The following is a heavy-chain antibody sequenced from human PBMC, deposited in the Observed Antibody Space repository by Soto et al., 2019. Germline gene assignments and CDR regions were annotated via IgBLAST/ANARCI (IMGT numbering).Heavy chain of an antibody. CDR1: GFTVSSNY. J-gene: IGHJ3*02. V-gene: IGHV3-66*01. CDR3: AREGGYRGGDAFDI. D-gene: IGHD5-12*01. CDR2: IYSGGST. Sequence: EVQLVESGGGLVQPGGSLRLSCAASGFTVSSNYMSWVRQAPGKGLEWVSVIYSGGSTYYADSVKGRFTISRDNSKNTMYLQVNSLRAEETAVYYCAREGGYRGGDAFDIWGQGTMVTVSS.